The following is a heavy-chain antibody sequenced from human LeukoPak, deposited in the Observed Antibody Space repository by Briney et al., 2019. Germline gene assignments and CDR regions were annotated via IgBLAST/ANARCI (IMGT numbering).Heavy chain of an antibody. D-gene: IGHD6-13*01. V-gene: IGHV4-34*01. CDR2: INHSGST. CDR3: ASLLGYSGFNWFDP. J-gene: IGHJ5*02. CDR1: GGSISSYY. Sequence: SETLSLTCTVSGGSISSYYWSWIRQPPGKGLEWIGEINHSGSTNYNPSLKSRVTISVDTSKNQFSLKLSSVTAADMAVYYCASLLGYSGFNWFDPWGQGTLVTVSS.